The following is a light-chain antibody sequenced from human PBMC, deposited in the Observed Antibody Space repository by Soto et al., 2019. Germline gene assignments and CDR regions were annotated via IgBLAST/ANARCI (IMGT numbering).Light chain of an antibody. V-gene: IGLV2-23*02. CDR3: CSYAGSSYV. Sequence: QSALTQPASVSGSPGQSITNSWTGTSSDVWSYNLVSWYQQHPGKAPKLMIYEVSKRPSGVSNRFSGSKSGNTASLTISGLQAEDEADYYCCSYAGSSYVFGTGTKVTVL. J-gene: IGLJ1*01. CDR1: SSDVWSYNL. CDR2: EVS.